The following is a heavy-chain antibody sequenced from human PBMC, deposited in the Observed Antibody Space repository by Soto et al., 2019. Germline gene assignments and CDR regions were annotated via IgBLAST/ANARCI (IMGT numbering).Heavy chain of an antibody. CDR3: ARDELEPYYYYYYMDV. CDR1: GFTFSSYA. CDR2: ISGSGGST. D-gene: IGHD1-1*01. Sequence: GGSLRLSCAASGFTFSSYAMSWVRQAPGKGLEWVSAISGSGGSTYCADSVKGRFTISRDNAKNSLYLQMNSLRAEDTAVYYCARDELEPYYYYYYMDVWGKGTTVTVSS. J-gene: IGHJ6*03. V-gene: IGHV3-23*01.